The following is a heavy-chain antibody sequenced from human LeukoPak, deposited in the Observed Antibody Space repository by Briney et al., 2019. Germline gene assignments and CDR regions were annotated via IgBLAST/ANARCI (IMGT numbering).Heavy chain of an antibody. CDR2: ISAYNGNT. D-gene: IGHD6-19*01. V-gene: IGHV1-18*01. CDR1: GYTLTSYG. Sequence: ASVKVSCKASGYTLTSYGISWVRQAPGQGLEWMGWISAYNGNTNYAQKFQGRVTITADKSTSTAYMELSSLRSEDTAVYYCAALDASSGRLWGQGTLVTVSS. J-gene: IGHJ4*02. CDR3: AALDASSGRL.